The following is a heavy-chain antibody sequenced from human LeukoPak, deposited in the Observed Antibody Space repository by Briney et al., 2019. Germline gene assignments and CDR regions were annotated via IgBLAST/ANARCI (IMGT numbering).Heavy chain of an antibody. V-gene: IGHV1-18*01. J-gene: IGHJ4*02. CDR1: GYTFTSYG. Sequence: WASVKVSCKASGYTFTSYGISWVRQAPGQGLEWMGWISAYNGNTNYAQKLQGRVTMTTDTSTSTAYMELRSLRSGDTAVYYCARTYCGDDCNIRYFDYWGQGTLVTVSS. D-gene: IGHD2-21*02. CDR2: ISAYNGNT. CDR3: ARTYCGDDCNIRYFDY.